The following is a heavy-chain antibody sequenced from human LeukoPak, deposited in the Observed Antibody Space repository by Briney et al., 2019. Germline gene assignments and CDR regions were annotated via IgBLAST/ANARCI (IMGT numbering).Heavy chain of an antibody. CDR3: ARSGYSSGWWDFDY. Sequence: ASVKVSCKASGYTFTSYDINWVRQATGQGLEWMGWMNPNSGNRGYAQKFQGRVTMTRNTSISTAYMELSSLRSEDTAVYYCARSGYSSGWWDFDYWGQGTLVTVSS. CDR2: MNPNSGNR. J-gene: IGHJ4*02. V-gene: IGHV1-8*01. CDR1: GYTFTSYD. D-gene: IGHD6-19*01.